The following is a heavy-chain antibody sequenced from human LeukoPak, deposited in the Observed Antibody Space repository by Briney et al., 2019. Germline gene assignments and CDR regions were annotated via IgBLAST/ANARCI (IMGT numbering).Heavy chain of an antibody. CDR3: ARDPKAVAGTGGWFDP. CDR1: GGTFSSYA. CDR2: IIPILGIA. Sequence: SVKVSCKASGGTFSSYAISWVRQAPGQGLEWMGRIIPILGIANYAQKFQGRVTITADKSTSTAYMELSSLRSEDTAVYYCARDPKAVAGTGGWFDPWGQGTLVTVSS. V-gene: IGHV1-69*04. D-gene: IGHD6-19*01. J-gene: IGHJ5*02.